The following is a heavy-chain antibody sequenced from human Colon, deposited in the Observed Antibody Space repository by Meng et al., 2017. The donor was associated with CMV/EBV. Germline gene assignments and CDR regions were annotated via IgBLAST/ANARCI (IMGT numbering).Heavy chain of an antibody. CDR3: ARDSNLSGLAY. Sequence: VQLRESGPGLVKPSEPLSLTCTVSGASIPSYYWSWIRQPAGKGLEWIGRVYISGNTNYNPSLKSRVTMSIDTSKNQLSLNIRSVTAADTAVYYCARDSNLSGLAYWGQGTLVTVSS. D-gene: IGHD3-10*01. V-gene: IGHV4-4*07. CDR1: GASIPSYY. J-gene: IGHJ4*02. CDR2: VYISGNT.